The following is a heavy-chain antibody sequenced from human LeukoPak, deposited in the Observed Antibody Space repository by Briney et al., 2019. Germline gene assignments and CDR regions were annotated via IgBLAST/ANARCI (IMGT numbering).Heavy chain of an antibody. V-gene: IGHV1-69*06. D-gene: IGHD2-15*01. J-gene: IGHJ5*02. CDR2: IIPIFGAA. Sequence: SVKVSCKASGGTFSSYAISWVRQAPGQGLEWMGGIIPIFGAANYAQKFQGRVTITADKSTSTAYMELSSLRSEDTAVYYCARGAVEYCSGGSCYNWFDPWGQGTLVTVSS. CDR3: ARGAVEYCSGGSCYNWFDP. CDR1: GGTFSSYA.